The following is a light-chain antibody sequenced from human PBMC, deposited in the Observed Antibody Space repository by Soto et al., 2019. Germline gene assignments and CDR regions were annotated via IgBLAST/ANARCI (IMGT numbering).Light chain of an antibody. CDR2: EVT. J-gene: IGLJ2*01. CDR3: SSYAGSDTMI. CDR1: SSDVGGYNY. V-gene: IGLV2-14*01. Sequence: QSALTQPASVSGSPGQSITISCTGTSSDVGGYNYVSWYQQHPGKAPKLMIYEVTNRPSGVSNRFSGSKSGNTGSLTISGLQAEDEDDYYCSSYAGSDTMIFGGGTKLTVL.